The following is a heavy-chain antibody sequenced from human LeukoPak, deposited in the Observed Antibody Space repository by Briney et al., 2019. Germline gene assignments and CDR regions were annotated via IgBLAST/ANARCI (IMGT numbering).Heavy chain of an antibody. V-gene: IGHV3-7*05. CDR1: GCTXSSSW. Sequence: GGSLRLSCVASGCTXSSSWMXWVXXXPGXXXXWVANIKHDGXEEFYVDSLKGRFTISRDNAKNSLYLQMNSLRVDDTGVYYCTRDRYGDWGQGTLVTVSS. J-gene: IGHJ4*02. D-gene: IGHD5-18*01. CDR2: IKHDGXEE. CDR3: TRDRYGD.